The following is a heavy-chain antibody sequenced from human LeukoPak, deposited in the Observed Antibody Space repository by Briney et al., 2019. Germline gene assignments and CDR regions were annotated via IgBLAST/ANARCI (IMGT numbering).Heavy chain of an antibody. Sequence: GGSLRLSCAASEFSVGSNYMTWVRQAPGKGLEWVSLIYSGGSTYYADSVKGRFTISRDNAKNSLYLQMNSLRAEDTAVYYCARESDDYVWGSYRYTIAFDYWGQGTLVTVSS. CDR1: EFSVGSNY. CDR3: ARESDDYVWGSYRYTIAFDY. D-gene: IGHD3-16*02. V-gene: IGHV3-66*01. J-gene: IGHJ4*02. CDR2: IYSGGST.